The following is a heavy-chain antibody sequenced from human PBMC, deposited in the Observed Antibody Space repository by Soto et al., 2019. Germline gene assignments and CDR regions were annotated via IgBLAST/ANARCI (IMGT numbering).Heavy chain of an antibody. J-gene: IGHJ4*02. CDR1: VFNFSIHA. CDR3: AKVAPLWAVDGTGPFDY. Sequence: PGGSLRLSCVSSVFNFSIHAMSWVRQAAGKGLEWVSAISGSGGSTYYADSVKGRFTISRDNSKNTLYLQMNSLRAEATAVYYCAKVAPLWAVDGTGPFDYWGQGTMVTVSS. CDR2: ISGSGGST. V-gene: IGHV3-23*01. D-gene: IGHD6-19*01.